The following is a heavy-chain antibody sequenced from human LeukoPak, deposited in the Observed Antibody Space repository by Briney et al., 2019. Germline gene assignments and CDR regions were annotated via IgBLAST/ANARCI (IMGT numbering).Heavy chain of an antibody. CDR3: TRVDFYYYYMDF. CDR1: GYSFTDYW. J-gene: IGHJ6*03. Sequence: GESLKISCKASGYSFTDYWIGWVRQMRGKGLEWMGIIYPRDSHTIYSPSFQGQVTVSADKSITTAYLQWSSLKASDTAIYYCTRVDFYYYYMDFWGKGATVSVSS. V-gene: IGHV5-51*01. CDR2: IYPRDSHT.